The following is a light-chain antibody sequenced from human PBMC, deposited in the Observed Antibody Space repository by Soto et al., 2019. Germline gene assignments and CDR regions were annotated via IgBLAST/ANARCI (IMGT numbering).Light chain of an antibody. V-gene: IGLV2-14*01. J-gene: IGLJ1*01. CDR1: SSDVGGYNY. CDR3: SSYTTTNTYV. CDR2: EVI. Sequence: QSALTQPASVSGSPGQWITISGTGTSSDVGGYNYVSWYQQHPGKAPKLMIYEVINRSSGVSNRFSGSKSGNTASLSISGLQAEDEADYYCSSYTTTNTYVFGPGTKVTVL.